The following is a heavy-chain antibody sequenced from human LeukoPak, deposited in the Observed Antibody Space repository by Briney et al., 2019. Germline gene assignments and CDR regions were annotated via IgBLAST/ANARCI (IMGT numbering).Heavy chain of an antibody. J-gene: IGHJ4*02. D-gene: IGHD3-22*01. V-gene: IGHV1-69*06. CDR3: ARCSPGDSSNFYAVLQY. CDR1: GGTFSSYA. Sequence: SVKVSCKASGGTFSSYAVSWVRLTLGQGLEWLGGIIPVFGTTTYAQKFQAKVTMTADKSTNTAYLEISSLTSDDTAVYYCARCSPGDSSNFYAVLQYWGQGTQVTVST. CDR2: IIPVFGTT.